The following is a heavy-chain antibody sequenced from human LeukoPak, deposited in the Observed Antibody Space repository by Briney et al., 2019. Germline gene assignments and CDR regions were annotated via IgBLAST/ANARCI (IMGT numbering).Heavy chain of an antibody. CDR1: GFTFSSYG. CDR2: INTDERTT. CDR3: AREGWAVARKVDY. Sequence: GGSLRLSCAASGFTFSSYGMSWVRQAPGKGLLWVSRINTDERTTDYADSVKGRFTISRDNARNTLYLQMNSLRAEDTGVYYCAREGWAVARKVDYWGRGTLVTVSS. J-gene: IGHJ4*02. D-gene: IGHD6-19*01. V-gene: IGHV3-74*01.